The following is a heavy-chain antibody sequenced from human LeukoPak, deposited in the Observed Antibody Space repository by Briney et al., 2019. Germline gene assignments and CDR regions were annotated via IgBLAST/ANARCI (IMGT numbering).Heavy chain of an antibody. Sequence: GGSLRLSCAASGFTFSSYSMNWVRQAPGKGLEWVSSISSSSSYIYYADSVKGRSTISRDNAKNSLYLQMNSLRAEDTAVYYCARDDCSGGSCYSFQGYWGQGTLVTVSS. CDR1: GFTFSSYS. CDR2: ISSSSSYI. D-gene: IGHD2-15*01. V-gene: IGHV3-21*01. J-gene: IGHJ4*02. CDR3: ARDDCSGGSCYSFQGY.